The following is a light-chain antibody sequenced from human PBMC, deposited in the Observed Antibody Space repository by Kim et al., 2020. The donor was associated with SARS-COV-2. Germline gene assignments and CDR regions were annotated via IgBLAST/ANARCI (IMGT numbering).Light chain of an antibody. V-gene: IGLV6-57*03. J-gene: IGLJ2*01. CDR3: QSCDSSTVV. CDR2: EDN. CDR1: RGGIASTE. Sequence: GTPVPIPGPRSRGGIASTEVQWYQQRPGSAPATVIYEDNQRPSGVPDRFSGSIDSSSNSASLTISGLKTEDEADYYCQSCDSSTVVFGGGTQLTVL.